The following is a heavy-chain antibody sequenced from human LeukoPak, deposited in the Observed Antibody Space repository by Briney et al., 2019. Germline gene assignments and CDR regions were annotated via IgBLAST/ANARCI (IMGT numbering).Heavy chain of an antibody. CDR2: ISGSGGST. J-gene: IGHJ4*02. D-gene: IGHD3-22*01. CDR3: AKQAYDSPRTDFDY. CDR1: GFAFANYA. Sequence: GGSLRLSCASSGFAFANYAMSWVRQGPGKGLEWVSTISGSGGSTYYADSVKGRFTISRDNSKNTLHLQMNSLRAEDTAIYYCAKQAYDSPRTDFDYWGQGTLVTVSS. V-gene: IGHV3-23*01.